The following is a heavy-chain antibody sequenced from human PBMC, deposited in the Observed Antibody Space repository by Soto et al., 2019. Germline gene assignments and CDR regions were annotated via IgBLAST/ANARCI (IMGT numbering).Heavy chain of an antibody. D-gene: IGHD6-13*01. CDR3: ARDDLKHPLPRRAAAGTVWFDP. J-gene: IGHJ5*02. CDR2: INPSGGST. V-gene: IGHV1-46*01. CDR1: GYTFTSYY. Sequence: GASVKVSCKASGYTFTSYYMHWVRQAPGQGLEWMGIINPSGGSTSYAQKFQGRVTMTRDTSTSTVYMELSSLRSEDTAVYYCARDDLKHPLPRRAAAGTVWFDPWGQGTLVTVSS.